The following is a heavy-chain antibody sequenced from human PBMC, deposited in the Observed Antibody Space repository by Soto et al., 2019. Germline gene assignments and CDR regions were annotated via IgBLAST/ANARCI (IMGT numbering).Heavy chain of an antibody. Sequence: ASVKVSCKASGYTFTSYGISWVRQAPGQGLEWMGWISAYNGNTNYAQKLQGRVTMTTDTSTSTAYMELRSLRSDDTAVYYCARSLGMEWLLSGAFDIWGQGTMVTVS. V-gene: IGHV1-18*04. CDR3: ARSLGMEWLLSGAFDI. J-gene: IGHJ3*02. CDR1: GYTFTSYG. CDR2: ISAYNGNT. D-gene: IGHD3-16*01.